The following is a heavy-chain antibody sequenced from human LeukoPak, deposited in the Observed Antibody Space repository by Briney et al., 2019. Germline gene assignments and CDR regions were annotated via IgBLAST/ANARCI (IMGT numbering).Heavy chain of an antibody. CDR1: GFIFSSYS. V-gene: IGHV3-48*01. CDR2: ISSSSSTI. CDR3: ARVLHKRNYDSSVYYGY. Sequence: GGSLRLSCAASGFIFSSYSMNWVRQAPGKGMEWVSYISSSSSTIYYADSVKGGFTISRDNAKDSLYLQMNSLRAEDTAVYYCARVLHKRNYDSSVYYGYWGQGTLVTVSS. J-gene: IGHJ4*02. D-gene: IGHD3-22*01.